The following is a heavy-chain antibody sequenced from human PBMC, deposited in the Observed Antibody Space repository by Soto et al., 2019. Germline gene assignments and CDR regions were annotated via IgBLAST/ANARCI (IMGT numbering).Heavy chain of an antibody. CDR3: AKSLDIAARPPFNY. CDR1: GFSFSSFA. CDR2: LSGNGAST. V-gene: IGHV3-23*01. Sequence: SGGSLRLSCAPSGFSFSSFAMTGVRRAPGKGLQWISGLSGNGASTFYADSVKGRFTISRDNSNNTLFLQMNSLTAEDSAVYYCAKSLDIAARPPFNYWGEGSQVTVSS. D-gene: IGHD6-6*01. J-gene: IGHJ4*02.